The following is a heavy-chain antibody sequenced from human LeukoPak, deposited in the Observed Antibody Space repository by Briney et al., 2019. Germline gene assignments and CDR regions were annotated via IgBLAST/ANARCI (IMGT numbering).Heavy chain of an antibody. CDR1: GFTVSSNY. Sequence: GGSLRLSCAASGFTVSSNYMSWVRQAPGKGLEWVSVIYSGGSTYYADSVKGRFTISRDNSKNTLYLQMNRLRAEDTAVYYCARSGAYYYYYYMDVWGKGTTVTISS. CDR2: IYSGGST. J-gene: IGHJ6*03. V-gene: IGHV3-66*01. D-gene: IGHD2-8*02. CDR3: ARSGAYYYYYYMDV.